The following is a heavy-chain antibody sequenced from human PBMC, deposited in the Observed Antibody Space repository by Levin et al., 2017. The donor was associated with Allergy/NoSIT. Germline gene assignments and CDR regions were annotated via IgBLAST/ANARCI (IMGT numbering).Heavy chain of an antibody. CDR2: ISNDGTDK. D-gene: IGHD6-19*01. CDR3: ARDHSSGSGHF. CDR1: GFTFSIYS. Sequence: GGSLRLSCAGSGFTFSIYSMDWARQAPGKGLEWVAAISNDGTDKYYAESVRGRFTSFRDNSKNTLDLQMNSLREEDTAVYYCARDHSSGSGHFWGQGTLVTVAS. V-gene: IGHV3-30-3*01. J-gene: IGHJ4*02.